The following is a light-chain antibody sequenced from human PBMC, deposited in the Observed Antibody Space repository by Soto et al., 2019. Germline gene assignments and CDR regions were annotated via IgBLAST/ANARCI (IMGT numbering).Light chain of an antibody. Sequence: EIVMTQSPATLSVSPGERATLSCRASQSVSSNLAWYQQKPGKAPRLLIYGASTRATGIPARFSGSGSGTEFTLTTSSRQAEDYAVYYCQQYNNGPPWTFGQGTKVEIK. CDR1: QSVSSN. V-gene: IGKV3-15*01. J-gene: IGKJ1*01. CDR3: QQYNNGPPWT. CDR2: GAS.